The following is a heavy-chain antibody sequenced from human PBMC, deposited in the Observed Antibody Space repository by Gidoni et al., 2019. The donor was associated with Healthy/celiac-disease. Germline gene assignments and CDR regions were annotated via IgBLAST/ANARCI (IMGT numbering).Heavy chain of an antibody. CDR3: ARGVSGSPKVRARPIRYDI. J-gene: IGHJ3*02. V-gene: IGHV4-34*01. D-gene: IGHD1-26*01. Sequence: QVHLQQWGAGLLKPSETLSLTCAVYCVSFSCYYWSWIRQPPGKGLELIGEINHSVSTNSNPALKRRVTISVDTSKNQFSRKLSSVTAADTAVYYCARGVSGSPKVRARPIRYDIWGQGTMVTVSS. CDR1: CVSFSCYY. CDR2: INHSVST.